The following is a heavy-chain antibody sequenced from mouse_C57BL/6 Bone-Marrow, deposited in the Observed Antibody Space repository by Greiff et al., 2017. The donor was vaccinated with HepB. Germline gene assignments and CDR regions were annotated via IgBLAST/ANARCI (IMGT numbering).Heavy chain of an antibody. J-gene: IGHJ2*01. CDR3: ARHAHYYGSSYYFDY. CDR2: FYPGSGSI. CDR1: GYTFTEYT. D-gene: IGHD1-1*01. Sequence: QVQLKESGAELVKPGASVKLSCKASGYTFTEYTIHWVEQRSGQGLEWIGWFYPGSGSIKYNEKFKDKATLTANKSSSTVYMELSRLTSEDSAVYFCARHAHYYGSSYYFDYWGQGTTLTVSS. V-gene: IGHV1-62-2*01.